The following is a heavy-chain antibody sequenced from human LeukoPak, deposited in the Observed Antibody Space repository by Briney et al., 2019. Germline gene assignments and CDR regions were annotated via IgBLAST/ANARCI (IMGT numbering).Heavy chain of an antibody. V-gene: IGHV4-59*08. CDR3: ARDRGYSGYDLDYYYYYYMDV. Sequence: SETLSLTCTVSGGSISSYYWSWIRQPPGKGLEWIGYIYYSGSTNYNPSLKSRVTISVDTSKNQFSLKLSSVTAADTAVYYCARDRGYSGYDLDYYYYYYMDVWGKGTTVTISS. J-gene: IGHJ6*03. CDR1: GGSISSYY. D-gene: IGHD5-12*01. CDR2: IYYSGST.